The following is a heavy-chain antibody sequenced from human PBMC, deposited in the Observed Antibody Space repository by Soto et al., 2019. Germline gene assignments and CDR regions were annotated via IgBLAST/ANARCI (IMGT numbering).Heavy chain of an antibody. CDR2: ISAYNGNT. V-gene: IGHV1-18*01. CDR3: AGVKGITMVRGTGCGP. D-gene: IGHD3-10*01. CDR1: GYTFTSYG. Sequence: QVQLVQSGAEVKKPGASVKVSCKASGYTFTSYGISWVRQAPGQGLEWMGWISAYNGNTNYAQKLQGRVTMTTGTSTSTAYMELRSLRSGDTAVYYCAGVKGITMVRGTGCGPWGQGTLVTVSS. J-gene: IGHJ5*02.